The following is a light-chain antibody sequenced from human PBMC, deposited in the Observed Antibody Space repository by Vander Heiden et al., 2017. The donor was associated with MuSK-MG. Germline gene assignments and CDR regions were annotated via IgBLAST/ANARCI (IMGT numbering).Light chain of an antibody. Sequence: EIVMTQSPATLSVSPGERATLSCRASQSVSSNLAWYQQKPGQAPRLLIYGASTRATGIPARFSGSGSGTEFTLTISSLQSEDFAVYYCQQYNNGPPETFGPGTKVEIK. CDR3: QQYNNGPPET. J-gene: IGKJ3*01. V-gene: IGKV3-15*01. CDR1: QSVSSN. CDR2: GAS.